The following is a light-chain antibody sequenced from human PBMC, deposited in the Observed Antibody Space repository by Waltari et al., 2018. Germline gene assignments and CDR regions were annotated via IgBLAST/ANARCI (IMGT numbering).Light chain of an antibody. V-gene: IGKV1-5*03. J-gene: IGKJ1*01. CDR3: LQYNGEPRT. CDR1: RNVSPW. Sequence: DTQMTQSPATLSAFVGDRVTISCRASRNVSPWLAWHQQKPGKAPKLLIYQTSILESGVPARFSGSGSGTEVTLTISSLQPEDFATYYCLQYNGEPRTFGQGTKVEV. CDR2: QTS.